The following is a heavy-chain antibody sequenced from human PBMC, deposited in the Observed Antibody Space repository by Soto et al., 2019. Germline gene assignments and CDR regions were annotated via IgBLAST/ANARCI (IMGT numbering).Heavy chain of an antibody. CDR3: AKVSGDDYYGSGSYLSPDY. CDR2: ISGSGGST. D-gene: IGHD3-10*01. V-gene: IGHV3-23*04. J-gene: IGHJ4*02. Sequence: EVQLVESGGDLVQPGGSLRLSCAASGFSFSSYAMSWVRQAPGKGLEWVSAISGSGGSTYYADSVKGRFTISRDNSKNTLYLQMNSLRAEDTAVYYCAKVSGDDYYGSGSYLSPDYWGQGTLVTVSS. CDR1: GFSFSSYA.